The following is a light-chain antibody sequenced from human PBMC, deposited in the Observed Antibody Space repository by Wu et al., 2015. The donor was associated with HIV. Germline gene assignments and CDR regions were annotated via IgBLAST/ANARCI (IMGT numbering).Light chain of an antibody. CDR3: QQYNNWPLT. CDR1: QSVSSN. J-gene: IGKJ1*01. V-gene: IGKV3-15*01. CDR2: GAS. Sequence: EIVMTQSPATLSASPRERATLSCRASQSVSSNLAWYQQKPGQAPRLLIYGASTRATGFPARFSGSGSGTEFTLTISSLQSEDFAIYYCQQYNNWPLTFGQGTKVEIK.